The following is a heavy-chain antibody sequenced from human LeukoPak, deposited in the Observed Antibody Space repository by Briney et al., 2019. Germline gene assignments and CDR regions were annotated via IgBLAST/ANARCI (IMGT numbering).Heavy chain of an antibody. CDR2: ISAYNGNT. V-gene: IGHV1-18*01. CDR3: ARAVPDHSSSWYYFDY. CDR1: GYTFTSYG. J-gene: IGHJ4*02. Sequence: ASVKVSCKTSGYTFTSYGISWVRQAPGQGLEWMGWISAYNGNTNYAQKLQGRVTMTTDTSTSTAYMELRSLRSDDTAVYYCARAVPDHSSSWYYFDYWGQGTLVTVSS. D-gene: IGHD6-13*01.